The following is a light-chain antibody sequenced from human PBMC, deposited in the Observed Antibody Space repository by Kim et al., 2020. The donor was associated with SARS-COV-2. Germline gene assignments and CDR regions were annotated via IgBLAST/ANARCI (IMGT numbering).Light chain of an antibody. V-gene: IGKV3-15*01. Sequence: VSPGERATLSCRASQSVSTNLAWYQQKPGQAPRLLIYGASTRATGIPARFSGSGSGTEFTLTISSLQSEDFAVYYCQQYNNWPLYTFGQGTKLEI. CDR3: QQYNNWPLYT. J-gene: IGKJ2*01. CDR2: GAS. CDR1: QSVSTN.